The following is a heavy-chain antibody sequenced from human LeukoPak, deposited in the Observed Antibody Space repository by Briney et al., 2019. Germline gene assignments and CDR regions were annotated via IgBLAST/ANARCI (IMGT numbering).Heavy chain of an antibody. CDR2: INHSGST. CDR1: GGSFSGYY. J-gene: IGHJ4*02. D-gene: IGHD3-10*01. Sequence: PSETLSLTCAVYGGSFSGYYWSWIRQPPGNGLEWIGEINHSGSTNYNPSLKSRVTISVETPKNQFSLNLSSVTAADTAVYYCARAPSYYYAGRGADYWGQGTLVTVSS. CDR3: ARAPSYYYAGRGADY. V-gene: IGHV4-34*01.